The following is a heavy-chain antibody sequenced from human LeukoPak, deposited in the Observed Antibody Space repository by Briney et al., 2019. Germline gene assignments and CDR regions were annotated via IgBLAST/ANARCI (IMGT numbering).Heavy chain of an antibody. Sequence: ASVKVSCKASGGTFSSYAISWVRQAPGQGLEWMGGIIPTFGTANYAQKFQGRVTITADESTSTAYMELSSLRSEDTAVYYCARVGYSYGYEVDYWGQGTLVTVSS. J-gene: IGHJ4*02. V-gene: IGHV1-69*01. CDR2: IIPTFGTA. D-gene: IGHD5-18*01. CDR3: ARVGYSYGYEVDY. CDR1: GGTFSSYA.